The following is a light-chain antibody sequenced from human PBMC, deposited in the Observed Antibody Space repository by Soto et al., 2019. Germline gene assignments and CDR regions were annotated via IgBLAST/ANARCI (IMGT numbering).Light chain of an antibody. CDR2: DAS. CDR1: QSVSGK. CDR3: QQRSMWVLT. Sequence: MTHAPATLSVSPWERATLSFMASQSVSGKLAWYQQKPGQAPRLLIYDASTRATGIPDRFSGSGSGTDFNLKSSRVDREEIAGNCCQQRSMWVLTLGVGTRLDIK. J-gene: IGKJ4*01. V-gene: IGKV3D-20*02.